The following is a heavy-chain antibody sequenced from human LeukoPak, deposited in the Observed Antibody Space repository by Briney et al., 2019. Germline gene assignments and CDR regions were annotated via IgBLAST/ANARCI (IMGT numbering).Heavy chain of an antibody. J-gene: IGHJ5*02. Sequence: SETLSLTCAVYGGSFSGYYWSWIRQPPGKGLEWIGEINHSGSTNYNPSLKSRVTISVDTSKNQFSLKLSSVTAADTAVYYCARGLRHCSGGSCYVTYNWFDPWGQGTLVTVSS. CDR2: INHSGST. CDR3: ARGLRHCSGGSCYVTYNWFDP. V-gene: IGHV4-34*01. CDR1: GGSFSGYY. D-gene: IGHD2-15*01.